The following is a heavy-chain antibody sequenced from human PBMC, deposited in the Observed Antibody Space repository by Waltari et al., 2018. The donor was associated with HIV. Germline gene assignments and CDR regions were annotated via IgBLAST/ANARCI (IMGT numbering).Heavy chain of an antibody. CDR1: GSTFTNFY. CDR2: SDPSDGRT. CDR3: AIGFSGFDY. J-gene: IGHJ4*02. V-gene: IGHV1-46*01. Sequence: QVQLVQSGAEVKKRGASVKASCKASGSTFTNFYMHWVRQAPGQGLDWIGISDPSDGRTVYARKFQGRVTMTRDTSTSTLYMELSILRYEDTAVYYCAIGFSGFDYWGQGTLVTVSS.